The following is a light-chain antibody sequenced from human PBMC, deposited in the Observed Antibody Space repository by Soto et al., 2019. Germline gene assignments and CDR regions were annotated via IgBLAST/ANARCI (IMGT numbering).Light chain of an antibody. J-gene: IGLJ1*01. V-gene: IGLV2-18*02. CDR2: DVS. CDR1: SSDVGSYTR. CDR3: SSYTSSSTYV. Sequence: QSALTQPPSVSGSPGQSVAISCTGTSSDVGSYTRVSRYQHPPGTAPKLLIYDVSNRPSGVPDRFSGSKSGNTASLSISGLQAEDEADYYCSSYTSSSTYVFGTGTKLTLL.